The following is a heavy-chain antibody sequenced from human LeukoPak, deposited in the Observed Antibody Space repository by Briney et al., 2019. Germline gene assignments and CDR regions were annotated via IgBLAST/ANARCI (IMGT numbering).Heavy chain of an antibody. V-gene: IGHV3-73*01. J-gene: IGHJ5*02. CDR2: IRSKANSYSQ. Sequence: GGSLRLSCAAAAFTFSGSAMHWVRQASGKVLEWDGRIRSKANSYSQAYAASVKGRFTISRDDSKNTAYLQMNSLKTEDTAVYYCTSPSGRGVQNWFDPWGQGTLVTVSS. CDR3: TSPSGRGVQNWFDP. D-gene: IGHD3-10*01. CDR1: AFTFSGSA.